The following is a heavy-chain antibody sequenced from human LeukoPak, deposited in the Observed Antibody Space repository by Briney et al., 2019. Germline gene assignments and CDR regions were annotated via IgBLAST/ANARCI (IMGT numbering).Heavy chain of an antibody. J-gene: IGHJ4*02. CDR1: GGSISSYY. Sequence: KTSETLSLTCTVSGGSISSYYWSWIRQPPGKGLEWIGYIYYSGSTNYNPSLKSRVTISVDTSKNQFSLKLSSVTAADTAVYYCARAPIVLMVYSSPNYFDYWGQGTLVTVSS. CDR2: IYYSGST. CDR3: ARAPIVLMVYSSPNYFDY. D-gene: IGHD2-8*01. V-gene: IGHV4-59*01.